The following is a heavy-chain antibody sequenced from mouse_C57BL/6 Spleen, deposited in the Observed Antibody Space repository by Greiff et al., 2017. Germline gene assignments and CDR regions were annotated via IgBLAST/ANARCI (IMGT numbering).Heavy chain of an antibody. CDR3: ARSLGLRGFDY. D-gene: IGHD2-2*01. CDR1: GYTFTDYY. Sequence: VQLQQSGAELVKPGASVKISCKASGYTFTDYYINWVKQRPGQGLEWIGKLGPGSGSTYYNEKFKGKATLTADKSSSTAYMQLSSLTSEDSAVYFCARSLGLRGFDYWGQGTTLTVSS. V-gene: IGHV1-77*01. J-gene: IGHJ2*01. CDR2: LGPGSGST.